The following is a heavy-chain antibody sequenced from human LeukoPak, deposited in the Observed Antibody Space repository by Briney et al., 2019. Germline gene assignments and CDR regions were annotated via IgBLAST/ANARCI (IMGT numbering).Heavy chain of an antibody. V-gene: IGHV1-18*01. D-gene: IGHD2-2*01. J-gene: IGHJ4*02. Sequence: ASVKVSCKASGYTFTSYGISWVRQAPGQGLEWMGWISAYNGNTNYAQKLQGRVTMTTDTSTSTAYMELRSLRSDDTAVYYCARDLLPDIVVVPAAEKFDYWGQGTLVTVSS. CDR1: GYTFTSYG. CDR3: ARDLLPDIVVVPAAEKFDY. CDR2: ISAYNGNT.